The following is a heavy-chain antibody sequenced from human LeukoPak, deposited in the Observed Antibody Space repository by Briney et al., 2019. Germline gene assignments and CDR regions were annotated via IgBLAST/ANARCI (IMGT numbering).Heavy chain of an antibody. Sequence: PGGSLRLSCAASGFTFSSYSMNWVRQAPGKRLEWVSSIGFTGTYIHYADSVRGRSTISRDNAKNSLYLQMNSLRAEDTAVYYCARDLGGLPVAIPSWLDPWGQGTLVTVSS. CDR3: ARDLGGLPVAIPSWLDP. CDR2: IGFTGTYI. V-gene: IGHV3-21*01. J-gene: IGHJ5*02. CDR1: GFTFSSYS. D-gene: IGHD2-2*01.